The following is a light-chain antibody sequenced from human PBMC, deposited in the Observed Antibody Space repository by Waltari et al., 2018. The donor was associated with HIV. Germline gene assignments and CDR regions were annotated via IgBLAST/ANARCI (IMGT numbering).Light chain of an antibody. CDR2: GAS. V-gene: IGKV3-15*01. J-gene: IGKJ2*01. Sequence: EIVMTQSPATLSVSPGERATLPCRASQSVSSNLAWYQQKPGQAPRLLIYGASTRATGITARFGGSGSGTDFTLTISSLQSEDFAVYYCQQFNNWPYTLGQGTKLEIK. CDR1: QSVSSN. CDR3: QQFNNWPYT.